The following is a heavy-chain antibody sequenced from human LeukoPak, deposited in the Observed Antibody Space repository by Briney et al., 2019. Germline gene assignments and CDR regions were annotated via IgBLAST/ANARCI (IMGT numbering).Heavy chain of an antibody. CDR3: ARLYSSWYGY. J-gene: IGHJ4*02. D-gene: IGHD6-13*01. CDR1: GGSFSGYY. V-gene: IGHV4-34*01. CDR2: INHSGST. Sequence: SETLSLTCAVYGGSFSGYYWSWIRQPPGKGLEWIGEINHSGSTNYNPSLKSRVTISVDTSKNQFSPKLSSVTAADTAVYYCARLYSSWYGYWGQGTLVTVSS.